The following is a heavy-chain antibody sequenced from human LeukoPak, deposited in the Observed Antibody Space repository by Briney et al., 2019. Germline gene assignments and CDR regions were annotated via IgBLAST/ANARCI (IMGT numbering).Heavy chain of an antibody. CDR1: GGSISSSSYY. J-gene: IGHJ4*02. CDR3: ASIAVDLYYFDY. CDR2: IYYNGGT. V-gene: IGHV4-39*01. D-gene: IGHD6-19*01. Sequence: SETLSLTCTVSGGSISSSSYYWGWIRQPPGKGLEWIGSIYYNGGTYYNPSLKSRVTISVDTSKNQFSLKLSSVTAADTAVYYCASIAVDLYYFDYWGQGTLVTVSS.